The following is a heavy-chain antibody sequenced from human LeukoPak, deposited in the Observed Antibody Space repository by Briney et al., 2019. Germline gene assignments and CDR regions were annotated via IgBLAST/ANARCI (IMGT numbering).Heavy chain of an antibody. Sequence: SETLSLTCTVSGGSISSGGYYWSWIRQPPGKGLEWIGYIYHSGSTYYNPSLKSRVTISVDRSKNQFSLKVNSVTAADTAVYYCARGGYSYGHFSNWGQGTLVTVSS. D-gene: IGHD5-18*01. V-gene: IGHV4-30-2*01. CDR1: GGSISSGGYY. CDR3: ARGGYSYGHFSN. J-gene: IGHJ4*02. CDR2: IYHSGST.